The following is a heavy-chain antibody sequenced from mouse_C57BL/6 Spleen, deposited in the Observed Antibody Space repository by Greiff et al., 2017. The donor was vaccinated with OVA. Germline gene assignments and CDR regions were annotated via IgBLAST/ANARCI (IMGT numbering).Heavy chain of an antibody. V-gene: IGHV5-6*02. CDR1: GFTFSSYG. CDR2: ISSGGSYT. Sequence: EVKVVQSGGDLVKPGGSLKLSCAASGFTFSSYGMSWVRQTPDKRLEWVATISSGGSYTYYPDSVKGRFTISRDNDKNTLYLQMSSLKSEDTAVYYCARREVAWFAYWGQGTLVTVSA. CDR3: ARREVAWFAY. D-gene: IGHD1-1*02. J-gene: IGHJ3*01.